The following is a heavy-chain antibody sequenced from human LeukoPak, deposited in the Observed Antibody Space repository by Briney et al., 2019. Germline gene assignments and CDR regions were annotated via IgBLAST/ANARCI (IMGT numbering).Heavy chain of an antibody. D-gene: IGHD6-6*01. CDR1: GYTFTSYG. V-gene: IGHV1-18*01. Sequence: GASVKVSCKASGYTFTSYGISWLRQAPGQGLEWMGWISAYNGNTNYAQKLQGRVTMTTDTSTSTAYMELSSLRSEDTAVYYCARSPYSSSSFTLWYPFDPWGQGTLVTVSS. CDR2: ISAYNGNT. J-gene: IGHJ5*02. CDR3: ARSPYSSSSFTLWYPFDP.